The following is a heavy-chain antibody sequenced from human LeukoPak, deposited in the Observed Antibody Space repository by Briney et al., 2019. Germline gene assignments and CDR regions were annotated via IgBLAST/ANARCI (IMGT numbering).Heavy chain of an antibody. CDR1: GGTFSSYA. Sequence: SVKVSCKASGGTFSSYAISWVRQAPGQGLEWMGGIIPIFGTANYAQKFQGRVTITADESTSTAYMELSSLRSGDTAVYYCARDRGYYDSSGYYVFDYWGQGTLVTVSS. D-gene: IGHD3-22*01. V-gene: IGHV1-69*01. J-gene: IGHJ4*02. CDR3: ARDRGYYDSSGYYVFDY. CDR2: IIPIFGTA.